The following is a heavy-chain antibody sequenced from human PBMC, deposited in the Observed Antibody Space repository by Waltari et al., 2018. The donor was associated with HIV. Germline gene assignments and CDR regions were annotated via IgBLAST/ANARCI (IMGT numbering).Heavy chain of an antibody. V-gene: IGHV4-59*01. J-gene: IGHJ4*02. D-gene: IGHD6-6*01. Sequence: QVQLQESGPGLVKPSETLSLTCTVHGGSISRYYWGWIRQPPGKGLEWIGYTYYSGSTNYNPSLKSRVTISVDTSKNQFSLKLSSVTAADTAVYYCARAGKQLEEVFPTYYFDYWGQGTLVTVSS. CDR3: ARAGKQLEEVFPTYYFDY. CDR2: TYYSGST. CDR1: GGSISRYY.